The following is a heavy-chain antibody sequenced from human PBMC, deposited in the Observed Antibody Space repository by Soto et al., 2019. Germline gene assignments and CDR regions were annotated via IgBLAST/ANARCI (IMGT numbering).Heavy chain of an antibody. CDR2: IYAGDSQT. CDR3: ARATAYNWFDP. CDR1: GYEFMSYW. Sequence: GEGLKISGSTSGYEFMSYWIAWVRQRPGEGLEWMGIIYAGDSQTTYSPSFEGQVTISVDRSTATAYLQWSSLEASDSAIYYCARATAYNWFDPWLPGTLVTVS. V-gene: IGHV5-51*01. J-gene: IGHJ5*02.